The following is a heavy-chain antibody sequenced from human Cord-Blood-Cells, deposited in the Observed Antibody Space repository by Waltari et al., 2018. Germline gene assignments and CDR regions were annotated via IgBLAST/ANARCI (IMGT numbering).Heavy chain of an antibody. CDR1: GSTFSNAW. CDR2: IKSKTDGGTT. Sequence: EVQLVDSGGGLVKPGGSLRLSCAASGSTFSNAWMSWVRPAPGKGLEWVGRIKSKTDGGTTDYAAPVKGRFTISRDDSKNTLYLQMNSLKTEDTAVYYCTTEYYYDSSGYFFDYWGQGTLVTVSS. J-gene: IGHJ4*02. CDR3: TTEYYYDSSGYFFDY. V-gene: IGHV3-15*01. D-gene: IGHD3-22*01.